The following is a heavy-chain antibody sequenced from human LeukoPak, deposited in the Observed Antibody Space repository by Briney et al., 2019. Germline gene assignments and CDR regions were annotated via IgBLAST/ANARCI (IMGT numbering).Heavy chain of an antibody. Sequence: SETLSLTCTVSGGSISSGSYYWSWIRQPAGKGLEWIGRIYTSGSTNYNPSLKSRVTISVDTSKNQFSLKLSSVTAADTAVYYCARSSGKYQLPIDYWGQGTLVTVSS. V-gene: IGHV4-61*02. CDR2: IYTSGST. CDR3: ARSSGKYQLPIDY. D-gene: IGHD2-2*01. CDR1: GGSISSGSYY. J-gene: IGHJ4*02.